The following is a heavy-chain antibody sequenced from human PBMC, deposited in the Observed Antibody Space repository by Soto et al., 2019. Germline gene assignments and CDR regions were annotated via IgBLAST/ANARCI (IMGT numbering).Heavy chain of an antibody. CDR1: GYSFTNYW. V-gene: IGHV5-10-1*01. D-gene: IGHD6-13*01. CDR2: IDPSDSYT. Sequence: PGESLKISCKASGYSFTNYWIGWVRQMPGKGLEWMGRIDPSDSYTNYSPSFQGHVTISADKYISTAYLQWSHLEASDTAMYYCAFPYSSRGHGMDVWGQGTTVTVSS. CDR3: AFPYSSRGHGMDV. J-gene: IGHJ6*02.